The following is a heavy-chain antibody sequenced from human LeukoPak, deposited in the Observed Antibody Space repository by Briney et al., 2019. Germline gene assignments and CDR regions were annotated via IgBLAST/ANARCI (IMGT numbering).Heavy chain of an antibody. CDR1: GGSISNSRYY. D-gene: IGHD7-27*01. J-gene: IGHJ4*02. Sequence: SETLSLTCTVSGGSISNSRYYWGWIRQPPGKGLEWIGSIYDGGNTYYNPSLKSRVTISVDTSKKQFSLKLNFVTAADTAVYYCARDWAEWGQGTLVTVSS. CDR3: ARDWAE. CDR2: IYDGGNT. V-gene: IGHV4-39*07.